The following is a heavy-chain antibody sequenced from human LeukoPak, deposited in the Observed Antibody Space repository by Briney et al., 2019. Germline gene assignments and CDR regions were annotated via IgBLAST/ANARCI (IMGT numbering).Heavy chain of an antibody. CDR1: GFTFSSYE. CDR2: ISSSGSTI. Sequence: GGSLRLSCAASGFTFSSYEMNWVRQAPGKGLEWVSYISSSGSTIYYADSVKGRFTISRDNAKNSLYLQMNSLRAEDTAVYYCARDAYSSSPIYYYYYMDVWGKGTTVTVSS. J-gene: IGHJ6*03. V-gene: IGHV3-48*03. CDR3: ARDAYSSSPIYYYYYMDV. D-gene: IGHD6-6*01.